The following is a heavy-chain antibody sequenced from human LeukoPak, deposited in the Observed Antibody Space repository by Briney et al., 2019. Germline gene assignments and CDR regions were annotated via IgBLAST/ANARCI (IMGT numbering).Heavy chain of an antibody. Sequence: PSETLSLTCTVSGGSISNYYWSWARQPPGKGLERIGYIYYSGSANYNPFLRSRVTMSVDTSKNQFSLKLNSVTPADTAVYYCARDGGCGSSTGCYPDAFHIWGQGTMVTVSS. D-gene: IGHD2-2*01. CDR1: GGSISNYY. CDR3: ARDGGCGSSTGCYPDAFHI. V-gene: IGHV4-59*01. J-gene: IGHJ3*02. CDR2: IYYSGSA.